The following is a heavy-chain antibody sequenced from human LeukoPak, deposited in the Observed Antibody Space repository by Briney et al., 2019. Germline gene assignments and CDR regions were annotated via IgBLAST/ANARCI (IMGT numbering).Heavy chain of an antibody. Sequence: GGSLRLSCAASGFTFSSYGMSWVRQAPGKGLEWVSAISGSGGSTYYADSVKGRFTISRDNSKNTLYLQMNSLRAEDTAVYYCAKTSMPDSMSDAFDIWGQGTMVTVSS. D-gene: IGHD3-22*01. CDR2: ISGSGGST. CDR1: GFTFSSYG. V-gene: IGHV3-23*01. J-gene: IGHJ3*02. CDR3: AKTSMPDSMSDAFDI.